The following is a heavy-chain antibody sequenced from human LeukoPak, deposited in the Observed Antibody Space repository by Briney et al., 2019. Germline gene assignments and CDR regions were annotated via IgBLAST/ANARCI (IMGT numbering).Heavy chain of an antibody. CDR1: GFSFSTHW. Sequence: GGSLRLSCAASGFSFSTHWMHWVRQAPGKGLVYVAQINSDGSATAYADSVKGRFTISRDNAKNTLYLEMSSLRAEDTAVYYCGSPTVVARDHWGQGTLVTVSS. CDR3: GSPTVVARDH. D-gene: IGHD3-22*01. J-gene: IGHJ4*02. CDR2: INSDGSAT. V-gene: IGHV3-74*01.